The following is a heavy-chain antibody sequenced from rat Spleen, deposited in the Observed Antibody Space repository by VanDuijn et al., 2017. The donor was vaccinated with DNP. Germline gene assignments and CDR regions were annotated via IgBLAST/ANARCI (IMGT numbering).Heavy chain of an antibody. D-gene: IGHD1-11*01. CDR2: ISYSGST. CDR3: ARGRNYGGYNYVMDA. J-gene: IGHJ4*01. CDR1: GYSITSNY. V-gene: IGHV3-1*01. Sequence: EVQLQESGPGLVKPSQSLSLTCSVTGYSITSNYWGWIRKFPGNKVEWMGYISYSGSTGYNPSLKSRISITRDTSKNQFFLQLNSVTTEDTATYYCARGRNYGGYNYVMDAWGQGASVTVSS.